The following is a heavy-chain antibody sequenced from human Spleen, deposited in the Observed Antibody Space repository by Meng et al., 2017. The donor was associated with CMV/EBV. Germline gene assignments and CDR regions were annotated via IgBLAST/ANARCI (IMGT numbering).Heavy chain of an antibody. CDR2: INPNTGDT. CDR3: ARSRTGVFGYFDL. D-gene: IGHD7-27*01. J-gene: IGHJ5*02. V-gene: IGHV1-2*06. CDR1: GYTFTDYY. Sequence: CKSSGYTFTDYYIHWVRQAPGKGLEWMGRINPNTGDTNYAPKFQGRVTMTRDTSIRTAYMELRRLRSDDTAVYYCARSRTGVFGYFDLWGQGTLVTVSS.